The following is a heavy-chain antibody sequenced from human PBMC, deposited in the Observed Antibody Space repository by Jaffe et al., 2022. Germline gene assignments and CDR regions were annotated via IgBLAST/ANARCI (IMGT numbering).Heavy chain of an antibody. CDR2: INTGNGDT. V-gene: IGHV1-3*04. CDR3: AKAPTVASAWYSHFEY. Sequence: QIQLVQSGAEVKKPGASVKVSCKASGYNFNSVHMQWVRQAPGQRPEWMGWINTGNGDTEISQRFQGRVTITRDTSASTCYMELSSLNFEDTAVYFCAKAPTVASAWYSHFEYWGPGTLVTVSS. D-gene: IGHD2-15*01. CDR1: GYNFNSVH. J-gene: IGHJ4*02.